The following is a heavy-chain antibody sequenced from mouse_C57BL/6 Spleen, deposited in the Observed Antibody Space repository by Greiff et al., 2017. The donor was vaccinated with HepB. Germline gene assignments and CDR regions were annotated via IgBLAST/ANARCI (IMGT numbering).Heavy chain of an antibody. Sequence: QVHVKQPGTELVKPGASVKLSCKASGYTFTSYWMHWVKQRPGQGLEWIGNINPSNGGTNYNEKFKSKATLTVDKSSSTAYMQLSSLTSEDSAVYYCARSYYYGSSPYAMDYWGQGTSVTVSS. V-gene: IGHV1-53*01. CDR2: INPSNGGT. J-gene: IGHJ4*01. D-gene: IGHD1-1*01. CDR3: ARSYYYGSSPYAMDY. CDR1: GYTFTSYW.